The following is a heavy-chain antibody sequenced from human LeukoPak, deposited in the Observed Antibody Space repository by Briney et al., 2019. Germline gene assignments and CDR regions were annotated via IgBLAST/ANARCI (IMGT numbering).Heavy chain of an antibody. CDR3: ARHDDTVGATSVDY. D-gene: IGHD1-26*01. Sequence: SQTLSLTCTVSGGPISSSSYYWGWIRQPPGKGLEWIGSIYYSGSTYYNPSLKSRVTISVDTSKNQFSLKLSSVTAADTAVYYCARHDDTVGATSVDYWGQGTLVTVSS. V-gene: IGHV4-39*01. J-gene: IGHJ4*02. CDR2: IYYSGST. CDR1: GGPISSSSYY.